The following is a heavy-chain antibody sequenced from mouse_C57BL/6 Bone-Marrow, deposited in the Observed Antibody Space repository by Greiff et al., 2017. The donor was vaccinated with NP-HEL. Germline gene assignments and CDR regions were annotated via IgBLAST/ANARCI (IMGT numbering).Heavy chain of an antibody. CDR3: ARSFRLLLRRAWFAY. CDR2: IHPNSGST. Sequence: QVQLQQPGAELVKPGASVKLSCKASGYTFTSYWMHWVKQRPGQGLEWIGMIHPNSGSTNYNEKFKSKATLTVDKSSSTAYMQLSSLTSEDSAVYYCARSFRLLLRRAWFAYWGQGTLVTVSA. CDR1: GYTFTSYW. D-gene: IGHD2-3*01. J-gene: IGHJ3*01. V-gene: IGHV1-64*01.